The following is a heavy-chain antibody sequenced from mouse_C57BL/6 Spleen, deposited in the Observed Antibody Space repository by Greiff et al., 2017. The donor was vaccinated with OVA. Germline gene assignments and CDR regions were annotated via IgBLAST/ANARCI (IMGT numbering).Heavy chain of an antibody. Sequence: QVQLQQSGAELVRPGASVTLSCKASGYTFTDYEMHWVKQTPVHGLEWIGAIDPETGGTAYNQKFKGKAILTADKSSSTAYMELRSLTSEDSAVYYCTRRLRGWYCDVWATGTTVTVSS. CDR2: IDPETGGT. J-gene: IGHJ1*03. V-gene: IGHV1-15*01. CDR3: TRRLRGWYCDV. CDR1: GYTFTDYE. D-gene: IGHD1-1*01.